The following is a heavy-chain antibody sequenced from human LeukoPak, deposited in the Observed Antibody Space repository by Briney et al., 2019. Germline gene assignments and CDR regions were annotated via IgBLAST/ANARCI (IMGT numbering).Heavy chain of an antibody. J-gene: IGHJ1*01. D-gene: IGHD3-10*01. CDR1: GFTFSSYW. Sequence: GGSLRLSCAASGFTFSSYWMSWVRQAPGKGLEWVAVIWYDGSNKYYADSVKGRFTISRDNSKNTLYLQMNSLRAEDTAVYYCARDSPNMVRGVISWVEYFQHWGQGTLVTVSS. V-gene: IGHV3-33*08. CDR2: IWYDGSNK. CDR3: ARDSPNMVRGVISWVEYFQH.